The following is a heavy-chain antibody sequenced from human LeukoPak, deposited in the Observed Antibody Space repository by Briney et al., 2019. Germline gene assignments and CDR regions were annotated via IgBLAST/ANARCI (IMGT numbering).Heavy chain of an antibody. CDR1: GGSISSYY. J-gene: IGHJ3*02. D-gene: IGHD6-6*01. V-gene: IGHV4-4*07. CDR2: IYTSGST. Sequence: SETLSLTCTVSGGSISSYYWSWIRQPAGKGLEWIGRIYTSGSTNYNPSLKSRVTMSVDTSKNQFSLKLSSVTAADTAVYYCARDSGGYSSSSYAFDIWGQGTMVTVSS. CDR3: ARDSGGYSSSSYAFDI.